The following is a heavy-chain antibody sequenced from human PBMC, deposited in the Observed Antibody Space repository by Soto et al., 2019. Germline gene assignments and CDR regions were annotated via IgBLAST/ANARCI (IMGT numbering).Heavy chain of an antibody. CDR3: ARASGEIIVVVPAAISFDY. CDR1: GGSVSSGSYY. CDR2: IYYSGST. D-gene: IGHD2-2*01. Sequence: SETLSLTCTVSGGSVSSGSYYWSWIRQPPGKGLEWIGYIYYSGSTNYNPSLKSRVTISVDTSKNQFSLKLSSVTAADTAVYYCARASGEIIVVVPAAISFDYWGQGTLVTVSS. V-gene: IGHV4-61*01. J-gene: IGHJ4*02.